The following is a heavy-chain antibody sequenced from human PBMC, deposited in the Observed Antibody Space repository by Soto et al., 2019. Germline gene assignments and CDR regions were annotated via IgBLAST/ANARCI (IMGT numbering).Heavy chain of an antibody. CDR1: GGSISSGGYY. CDR3: ASTIAYYYYGMDV. D-gene: IGHD3-9*01. V-gene: IGHV4-31*03. Sequence: SETLSLTCTVSGGSISSGGYYWSWIRQHPGKGLEWIGYIYYSGSTYYNPSLKSRVTISVDTSKNQFSLKLSSVTVADTAVYYCASTIAYYYYGMDVWGQGTTVTVSS. J-gene: IGHJ6*02. CDR2: IYYSGST.